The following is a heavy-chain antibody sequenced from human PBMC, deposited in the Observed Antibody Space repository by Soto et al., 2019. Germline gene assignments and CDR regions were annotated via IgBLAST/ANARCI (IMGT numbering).Heavy chain of an antibody. CDR3: GRGDDELLTGQVNYFDF. V-gene: IGHV1-46*03. CDR1: GYIFTNYY. J-gene: IGHJ4*02. CDR2: SKPSLGTS. D-gene: IGHD3-9*01. Sequence: QVRLVQSGAEVREPGASVTVSCKASGYIFTNYYMHWVRQAPGQGLEWVGLSKPSLGTSSYAQKFQGRVSMTRYTNNSTVYMTITSLRSEDSAVYYCGRGDDELLTGQVNYFDFWGQGTLVTVSS.